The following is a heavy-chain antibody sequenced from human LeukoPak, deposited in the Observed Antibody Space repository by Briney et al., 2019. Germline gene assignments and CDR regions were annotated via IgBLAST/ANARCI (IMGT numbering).Heavy chain of an antibody. CDR2: IKNDGSDT. CDR3: ARGGGLDV. J-gene: IGHJ6*02. Sequence: GGSLRLSCAASGFTFSNYWMHWVRQAPGKGLVWVSRIKNDGSDTRYMDSVKGRFTISRDNAKNSLYLQMSNLRAEDTAVYFCARGGGLDVWGQGATVTVSS. CDR1: GFTFSNYW. D-gene: IGHD3-16*01. V-gene: IGHV3-74*01.